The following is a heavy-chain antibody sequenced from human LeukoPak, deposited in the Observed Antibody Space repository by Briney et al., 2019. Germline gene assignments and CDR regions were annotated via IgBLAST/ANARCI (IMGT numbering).Heavy chain of an antibody. CDR2: ISGRGYST. CDR3: ATGIAVAEPFFDY. Sequence: GGSLRLSCAASGFTFSSYAMSWVRQAPGKGLEWVSAISGRGYSTYYADSVKGRFTISRDNSKNTLYLRMNSLRAEDTAVYYCATGIAVAEPFFDYWGQGTLVTVSS. J-gene: IGHJ4*02. D-gene: IGHD6-19*01. V-gene: IGHV3-23*01. CDR1: GFTFSSYA.